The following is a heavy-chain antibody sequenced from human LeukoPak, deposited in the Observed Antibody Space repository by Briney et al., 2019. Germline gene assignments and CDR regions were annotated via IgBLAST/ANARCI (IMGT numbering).Heavy chain of an antibody. Sequence: ASVKVSCKASGYTLTDYYMHWVRQAPGQELEWMGRINPNSGGTNYAQKFQGRVTMTRDTSISTVYMELSRLRSDDTAVYYCARVGYYESSGYYEYWGQGTLVTVSS. J-gene: IGHJ4*02. D-gene: IGHD3-22*01. CDR1: GYTLTDYY. CDR3: ARVGYYESSGYYEY. V-gene: IGHV1-2*06. CDR2: INPNSGGT.